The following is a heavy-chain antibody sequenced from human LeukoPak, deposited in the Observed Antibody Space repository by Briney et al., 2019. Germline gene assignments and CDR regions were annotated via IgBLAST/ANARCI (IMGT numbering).Heavy chain of an antibody. J-gene: IGHJ5*02. Sequence: ASVKVSCKASGYAFTNYAMHWVRQAPGQRLEWMGWINAGNGNTKYSQKFQGRVTITRDTSASTAYMEVSSLRSEDTAVYYCARLTYYYDSSGQNWFDPWGQGTLVTVSS. CDR1: GYAFTNYA. V-gene: IGHV1-3*01. CDR3: ARLTYYYDSSGQNWFDP. CDR2: INAGNGNT. D-gene: IGHD3-22*01.